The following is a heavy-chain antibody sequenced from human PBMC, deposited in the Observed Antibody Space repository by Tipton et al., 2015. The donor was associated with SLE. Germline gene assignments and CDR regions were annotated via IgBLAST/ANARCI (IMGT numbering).Heavy chain of an antibody. D-gene: IGHD1-26*01. Sequence: LRLSRTVSGGSISTYYWSWIRQPPGKELEWIGYIYYSGSANYNPSLRSRVTISIDTSKNQFSLKLRSVTAADTAVYYCAAFSGSYYSFEYWGQGTLVTVSS. V-gene: IGHV4-59*01. CDR2: IYYSGSA. CDR3: AAFSGSYYSFEY. CDR1: GGSISTYY. J-gene: IGHJ4*02.